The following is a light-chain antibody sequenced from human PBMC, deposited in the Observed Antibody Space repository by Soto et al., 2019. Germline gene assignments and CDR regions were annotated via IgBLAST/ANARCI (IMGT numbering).Light chain of an antibody. J-gene: IGKJ1*01. CDR1: QTIYSN. CDR2: RAS. Sequence: IQMTQSPATLSVSPGERATLSCRASQTIYSNLAWYQQRPGQAPRLLIYRASARATGIPARFSGSGSGTEFTLTIGSLQSEDSAVYYCQQYQNLWTFGQGTKV. CDR3: QQYQNLWT. V-gene: IGKV3-15*01.